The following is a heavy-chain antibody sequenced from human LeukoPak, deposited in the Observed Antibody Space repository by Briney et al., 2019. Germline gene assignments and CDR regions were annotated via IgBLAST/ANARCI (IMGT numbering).Heavy chain of an antibody. J-gene: IGHJ4*02. CDR3: ARTYYDFWSGHGFDY. D-gene: IGHD3-3*01. V-gene: IGHV1-69*13. CDR2: IIPIFGTA. CDR1: GGTFSSYA. Sequence: SVKVSCKASGGTFSSYAISWVRQAPGQGLEGMGGIIPIFGTANYAQKFQGRVTITADESTSTAYMELSSLRSEDTAVYYCARTYYDFWSGHGFDYWGQGTLVTVSS.